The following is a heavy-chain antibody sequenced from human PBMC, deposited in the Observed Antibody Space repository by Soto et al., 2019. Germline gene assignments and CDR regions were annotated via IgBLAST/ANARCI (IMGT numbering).Heavy chain of an antibody. J-gene: IGHJ4*02. V-gene: IGHV3-48*01. D-gene: IGHD3-22*01. CDR3: ARDFPPGVGWYYYDSSGSPTLDY. Sequence: GGSLRLSCAASGFTFSSYSMNWVRQAPGKGLEWVSYISSSSSTIYYADSVKGRFTISRDNAKNSLYLQMNSLRAEDTAVYYCARDFPPGVGWYYYDSSGSPTLDYWGQGTLVTVSS. CDR2: ISSSSSTI. CDR1: GFTFSSYS.